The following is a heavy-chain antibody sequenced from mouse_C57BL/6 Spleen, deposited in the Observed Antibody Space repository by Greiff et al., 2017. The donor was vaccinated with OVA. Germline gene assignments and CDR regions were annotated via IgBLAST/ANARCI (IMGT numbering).Heavy chain of an antibody. D-gene: IGHD2-1*01. CDR3: ARDDGNYNAMDY. J-gene: IGHJ4*01. CDR2: INYDGSST. CDR1: GFTFSDYY. Sequence: EVQLVESEGGLVQPGSSMKLSCTASGFTFSDYYMAWVRQVPEKGLEWVANINYDGSSTYYLDSLKSRFIISRDNAKNMLYLQMSSLKSEDTATYYCARDDGNYNAMDYWGQGTSVTVSS. V-gene: IGHV5-16*01.